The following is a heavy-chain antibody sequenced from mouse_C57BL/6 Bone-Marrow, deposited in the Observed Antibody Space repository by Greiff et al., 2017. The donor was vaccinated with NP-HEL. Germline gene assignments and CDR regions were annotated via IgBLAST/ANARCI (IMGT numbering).Heavy chain of an antibody. D-gene: IGHD3-1*01. CDR1: AYSITSGYY. V-gene: IGHV3-6*01. CDR3: ARDRGYFDY. CDR2: ISYDGSN. Sequence: VQLKESGPGLVKPSQSLSLTCSVTAYSITSGYYWNWIRQFPGNKLEWMGYISYDGSNNYNPSLKNRISITRDTSKNQFFLKLNSVTTEDTATYDCARDRGYFDYWGQGTTLTVSS. J-gene: IGHJ2*01.